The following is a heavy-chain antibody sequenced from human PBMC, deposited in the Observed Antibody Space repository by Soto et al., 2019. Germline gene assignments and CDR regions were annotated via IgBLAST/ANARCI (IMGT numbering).Heavy chain of an antibody. D-gene: IGHD5-12*01. CDR3: ATVDGLVVATYSNWFDP. J-gene: IGHJ5*02. Sequence: GASVKVSCKVSGYTLTELSMHWVLQAPGKGLEWMGGFDPEDGETIYAQKFQGRVTMTEDTSTDTAYMELSSLRSEDTAVYYCATVDGLVVATYSNWFDPWGQGTLVTVSS. V-gene: IGHV1-24*01. CDR2: FDPEDGET. CDR1: GYTLTELS.